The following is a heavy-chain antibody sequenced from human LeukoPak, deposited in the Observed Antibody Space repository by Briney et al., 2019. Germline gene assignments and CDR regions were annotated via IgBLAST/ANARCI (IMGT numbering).Heavy chain of an antibody. CDR1: GFTFSSYS. J-gene: IGHJ4*02. V-gene: IGHV3-21*01. Sequence: GGSLRLSCAASGFTFSSYSMNWVRQAPGKGLEWVSSITSSSSYVYHADSVKGRFTISRDNAKKTLYLQMNTLRAEDTAVCYCARCTTGRTFGSLREIKRSREIDYWGQGTLVTVSS. CDR3: ARCTTGRTFGSLREIKRSREIDY. D-gene: IGHD1-1*01. CDR2: ITSSSSYV.